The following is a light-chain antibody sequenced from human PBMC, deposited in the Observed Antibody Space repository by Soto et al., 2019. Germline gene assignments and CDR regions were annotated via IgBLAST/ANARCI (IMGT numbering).Light chain of an antibody. Sequence: SYELTQPPSVSVAPGQTARITCGGNNIGSKSVHWYQQKPGQAPVLVVYDDSGRPSGIPERFSGSNSGNTATLTISRVEAGDEADYYCQVWDTGSDHVVFGGGTTLTVL. CDR3: QVWDTGSDHVV. CDR2: DDS. J-gene: IGLJ2*01. V-gene: IGLV3-21*02. CDR1: NIGSKS.